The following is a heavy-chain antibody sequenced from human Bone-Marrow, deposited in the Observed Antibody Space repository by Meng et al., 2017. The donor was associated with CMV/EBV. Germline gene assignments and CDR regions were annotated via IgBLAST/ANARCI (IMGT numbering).Heavy chain of an antibody. CDR2: ISYDGSNK. V-gene: IGHV3-30*04. CDR1: GFTFSSYA. D-gene: IGHD2-2*01. CDR3: AKFVVVPAATDY. Sequence: GGSLRLSCAASGFTFSSYAMHWVRQAPGKGLEWVAVISYDGSNKYCADSVKGRFTISRDNSKNTLYLQMNSLRAEDTAVYYCAKFVVVPAATDYWGQGTLVTVSS. J-gene: IGHJ4*02.